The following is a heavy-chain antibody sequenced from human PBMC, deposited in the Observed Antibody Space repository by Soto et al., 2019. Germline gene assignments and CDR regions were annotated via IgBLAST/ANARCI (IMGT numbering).Heavy chain of an antibody. CDR2: IYDSGST. D-gene: IGHD3-10*01. V-gene: IGHV4-31*03. Sequence: QVQLQESGPGLVKPSQTLSLTCTVSGGSISSGGYYWNWIRQHPGKGLEWIGYIYDSGSTYYNPSLKGRVTISVDTSKDQFSLKLRSVTAADTAVYYCARAQYGSGSYYNAYWGQGTLVTVSS. J-gene: IGHJ4*02. CDR3: ARAQYGSGSYYNAY. CDR1: GGSISSGGYY.